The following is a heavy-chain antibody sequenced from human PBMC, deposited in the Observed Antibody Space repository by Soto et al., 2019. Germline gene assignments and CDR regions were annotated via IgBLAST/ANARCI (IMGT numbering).Heavy chain of an antibody. CDR2: INPNSGGT. J-gene: IGHJ5*02. CDR3: ARDNTMVRGVINWFDP. D-gene: IGHD3-10*01. CDR1: GYTFTGYY. Sequence: GASGKCSCKASGYTFTGYYMHWLRQSPGQGLEWMGWINPNSGGTNYAQKFQGRVTMTRDTSISTAYMELSRLRSDDTAVYYCARDNTMVRGVINWFDPWGQGTLVTVSS. V-gene: IGHV1-2*02.